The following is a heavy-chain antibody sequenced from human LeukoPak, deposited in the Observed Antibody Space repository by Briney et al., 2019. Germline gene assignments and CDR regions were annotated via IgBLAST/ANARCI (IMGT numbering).Heavy chain of an antibody. D-gene: IGHD5-12*01. Sequence: PSETLSLTCTVSGGSISSYYWSWIRQPAGKGLEWIGRIYTSGSTNYNPSLKSRVTMSVDTSKNQFSLKLSSVPAADTAVYYCARTSRGGYDQSAFFDYWGQGTLVTVSS. CDR2: IYTSGST. CDR1: GGSISSYY. J-gene: IGHJ4*02. CDR3: ARTSRGGYDQSAFFDY. V-gene: IGHV4-4*07.